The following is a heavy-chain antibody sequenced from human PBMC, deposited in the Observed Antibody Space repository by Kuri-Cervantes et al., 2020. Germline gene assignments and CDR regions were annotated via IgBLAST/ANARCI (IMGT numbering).Heavy chain of an antibody. J-gene: IGHJ4*02. CDR2: INHSGST. V-gene: IGHV4-34*01. Sequence: SETLSLTCAVYGGSFSGYYWSWIRQPPGKGLEWIGEINHSGSTNYNPSLKSRVTISVDTSKNQFSLKLSSVTAADTAVYYCARGSRGSYGYNQRNLPFDYWGQGTPVTVSS. CDR1: GGSFSGYY. D-gene: IGHD5-18*01. CDR3: ARGSRGSYGYNQRNLPFDY.